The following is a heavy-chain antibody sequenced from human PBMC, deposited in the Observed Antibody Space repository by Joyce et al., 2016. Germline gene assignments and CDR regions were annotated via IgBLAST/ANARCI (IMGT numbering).Heavy chain of an antibody. CDR3: ARQGDIVARSDY. CDR2: IYPGDSDT. Sequence: EVQLVQSGAEVKKPGESLKISWKGSGYRFSNYWIGWVRQMPGKGLEWMGIIYPGDSDTRYGQSFQGQVTISADKSISTAYLQWSSLKASDTAMYYCARQGDIVARSDYWGQGTLVTVSP. V-gene: IGHV5-51*01. D-gene: IGHD5-12*01. J-gene: IGHJ4*02. CDR1: GYRFSNYW.